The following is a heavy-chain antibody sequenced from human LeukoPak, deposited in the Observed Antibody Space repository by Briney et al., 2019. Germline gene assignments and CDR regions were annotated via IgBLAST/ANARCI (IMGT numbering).Heavy chain of an antibody. D-gene: IGHD2-2*03. J-gene: IGHJ3*01. CDR3: ARQRGYRMTKDGFDV. CDR2: IYPGDSDT. V-gene: IGHV5-51*01. Sequence: GESLKISCKGSGYSFTSYWIGLVRQMPGKGLGWMGIIYPGDSDTRYSPSLQGQVTISADKSINAVYLQWNSLRASETAMYYCARQRGYRMTKDGFDVWGQGTMITVSS. CDR1: GYSFTSYW.